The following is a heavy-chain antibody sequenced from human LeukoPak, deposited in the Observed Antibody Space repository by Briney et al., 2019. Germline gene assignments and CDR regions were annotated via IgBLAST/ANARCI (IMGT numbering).Heavy chain of an antibody. CDR3: ARASEGRWLQSNFDY. J-gene: IGHJ4*02. D-gene: IGHD5-24*01. CDR1: GFTFSSYS. CDR2: ISSSSSYI. Sequence: PGGSLRLSCAASGFTFSSYSMNWVRQAPGKGLEWVSSISSSSSYIYYADSVKGRFTISRDNAKNSLYLQMNSLRAEDTAVYYCARASEGRWLQSNFDYWGQGTLVTVSS. V-gene: IGHV3-21*01.